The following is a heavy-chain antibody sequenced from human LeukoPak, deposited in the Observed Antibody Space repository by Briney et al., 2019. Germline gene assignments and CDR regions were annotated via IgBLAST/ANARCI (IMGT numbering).Heavy chain of an antibody. CDR2: ISGSGGST. V-gene: IGHV3-23*01. CDR3: AKDGNSGGSYADFDY. CDR1: GFTFSSYA. Sequence: GGSLRLSCAASGFTFSSYAMSWVRQAPGKGLEWVSAISGSGGSTYYADSVKGRFTISRDNSKNTLFLQMNSLRAEDTAVYFCAKDGNSGGSYADFDYWGQGTLVTVSS. J-gene: IGHJ4*02. D-gene: IGHD2-15*01.